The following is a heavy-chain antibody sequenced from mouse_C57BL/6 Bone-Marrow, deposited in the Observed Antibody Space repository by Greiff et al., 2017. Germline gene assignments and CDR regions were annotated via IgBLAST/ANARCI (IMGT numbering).Heavy chain of an antibody. Sequence: VQLKQSGPGLVKPSQSLSLTCSVTGYSITSGYYWNWIRQFPGNKLEWMGYISYAGSHNYNPSLKNRISITRDTSKNQFFLKLNSVTTENTATYYGARDRYYGSSYWYFDVWGTGTTVTVSS. V-gene: IGHV3-6*01. CDR2: ISYAGSH. CDR1: GYSITSGYY. CDR3: ARDRYYGSSYWYFDV. D-gene: IGHD1-1*01. J-gene: IGHJ1*03.